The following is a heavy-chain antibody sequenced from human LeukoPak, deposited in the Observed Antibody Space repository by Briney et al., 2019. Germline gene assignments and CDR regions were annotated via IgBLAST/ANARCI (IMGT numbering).Heavy chain of an antibody. D-gene: IGHD3-10*01. CDR3: ASIWFGESHDAFDI. CDR2: ISSSSYK. V-gene: IGHV3-21*01. J-gene: IGHJ3*02. Sequence: GGSLRLSCAASGFTFSSYTMNWVRQAPGKGLEWVSCISSSSYKYYADSVKGRFTISRDNAKNSLYLQMNSLRAEDTAVYYCASIWFGESHDAFDIWGQGTMVTVSS. CDR1: GFTFSSYT.